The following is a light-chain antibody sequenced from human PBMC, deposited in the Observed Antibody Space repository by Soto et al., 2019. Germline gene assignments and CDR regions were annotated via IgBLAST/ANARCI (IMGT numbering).Light chain of an antibody. CDR2: DAS. CDR3: QQFNNWPRT. J-gene: IGKJ1*01. CDR1: QSVSSN. Sequence: EIAMTQSPATLSVSPGERATLSWRASQSVSSNLAWYQQKPGQAPRLLISDASTRATGIPARFSGSGSGTEFTLTISSLQSEDFAVYYCQQFNNWPRTFGQGTKVDI. V-gene: IGKV3-15*01.